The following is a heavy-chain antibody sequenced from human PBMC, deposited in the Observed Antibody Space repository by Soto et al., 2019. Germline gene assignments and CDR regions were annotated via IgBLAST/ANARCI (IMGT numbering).Heavy chain of an antibody. Sequence: KASESLSITCSVPGGAIIAYYWSWVRQPAGKGLEWIGRVFSSGSTNYNASLKSRVTMSIDTSKNEVSLTLRSVTAADTGVYYCARVAFSYFGMDVWGPGTTVTVSS. CDR2: VFSSGST. D-gene: IGHD3-3*02. V-gene: IGHV4-4*07. CDR1: GGAIIAYY. J-gene: IGHJ6*02. CDR3: ARVAFSYFGMDV.